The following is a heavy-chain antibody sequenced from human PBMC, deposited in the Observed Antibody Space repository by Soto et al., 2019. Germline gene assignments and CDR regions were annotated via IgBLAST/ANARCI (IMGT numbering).Heavy chain of an antibody. D-gene: IGHD1-26*01. CDR2: INHSGST. J-gene: IGHJ3*02. Sequence: QVQLQEWGAGLLKPSETLSLTCAVYGGSFSGYYWSWIRQPPGKGLEWIGEINHSGSTNYNPSLKSRVTISVDTSKNQISPKLTSVTAADTAVYYCARRGATTWTDLGNAFDIWCRGTMLTVSS. CDR3: ARRGATTWTDLGNAFDI. CDR1: GGSFSGYY. V-gene: IGHV4-34*01.